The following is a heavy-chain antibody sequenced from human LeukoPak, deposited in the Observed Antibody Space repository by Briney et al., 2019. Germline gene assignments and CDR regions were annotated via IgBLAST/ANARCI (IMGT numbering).Heavy chain of an antibody. CDR2: IYYSGST. CDR1: GGSISSYY. D-gene: IGHD1-26*01. V-gene: IGHV4-59*08. J-gene: IGHJ4*02. Sequence: SETLSLTCTVSGGSISSYYWSWIRQPPGKGLEWIGYIYYSGSTNYNPSFESRVTISADTSKNQFSLKLSSVTAADTAVYYCVIGATGSLLLAYWGQGTLVTVSS. CDR3: VIGATGSLLLAY.